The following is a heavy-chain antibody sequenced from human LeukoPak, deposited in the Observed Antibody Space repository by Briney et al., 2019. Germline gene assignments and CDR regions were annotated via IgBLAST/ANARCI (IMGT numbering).Heavy chain of an antibody. CDR3: VRGGLNSIVVVPAAARYYFDY. Sequence: ASVKVSCKSSGYTFSNYGLSWVRQAPGQGLEWMGWISVNNGNTHYAQKFQGRVIMTTDSSTTTAYMELRSLRSDDTAVYYCVRGGLNSIVVVPAAARYYFDYWGQGTLVTVSS. CDR2: ISVNNGNT. D-gene: IGHD2-2*01. J-gene: IGHJ4*02. CDR1: GYTFSNYG. V-gene: IGHV1-18*01.